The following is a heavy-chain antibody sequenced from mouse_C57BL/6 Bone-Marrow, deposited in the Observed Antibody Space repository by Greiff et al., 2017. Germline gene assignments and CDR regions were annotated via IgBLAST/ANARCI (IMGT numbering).Heavy chain of an antibody. CDR2: INYDGSST. CDR1: GFTFSDYY. CDR3: ARGGLYAMDY. D-gene: IGHD2-13*01. J-gene: IGHJ4*01. Sequence: EVKVEESEGGLVQPGSSMKLSCTASGFTFSDYYMAWVRQVPEKGLEWVANINYDGSSTYYLDSLKSRFIISRDNAKNILYLQMSSLKSEDTATYYCARGGLYAMDYWVQGTSVTVSS. V-gene: IGHV5-16*01.